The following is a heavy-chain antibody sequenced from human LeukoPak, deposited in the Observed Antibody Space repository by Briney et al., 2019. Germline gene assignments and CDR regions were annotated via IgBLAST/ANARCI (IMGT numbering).Heavy chain of an antibody. D-gene: IGHD1-20*01. J-gene: IGHJ4*02. CDR3: AKGPGITGTSSDY. CDR2: IRYDGSNK. V-gene: IGHV3-30*02. CDR1: GFTFSSYG. Sequence: AGGSLRLSCAASGFTFSSYGMHWVRQAPGKGLEWVAFIRYDGSNKYYTDSVKGRFTISRDNSKNTLYLQMNSLRAEDTAVYYCAKGPGITGTSSDYWGQGTLVTVSS.